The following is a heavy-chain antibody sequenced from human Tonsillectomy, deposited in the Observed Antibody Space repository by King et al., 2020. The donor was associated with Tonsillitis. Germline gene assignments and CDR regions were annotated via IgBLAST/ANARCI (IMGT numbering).Heavy chain of an antibody. CDR3: AREYYYDSGGYYLAGAFDI. D-gene: IGHD3-22*01. V-gene: IGHV1-2*04. CDR2: INPNSGGT. Sequence: QLVQSGAEVKKPGASVKVSCKASGYTFTGYYMHWVRQAPGQGLEWMGWINPNSGGTNYAQKFQGWVTMTRDTSISTAYMELSRLRSDDTAVYYCAREYYYDSGGYYLAGAFDIWGQGTIVTVSS. CDR1: GYTFTGYY. J-gene: IGHJ3*02.